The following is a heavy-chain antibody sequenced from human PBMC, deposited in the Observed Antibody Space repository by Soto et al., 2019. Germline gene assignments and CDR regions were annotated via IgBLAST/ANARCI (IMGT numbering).Heavy chain of an antibody. CDR3: AREDDGGDSLDV. CDR1: GGSISSYY. V-gene: IGHV4-59*12. D-gene: IGHD2-21*02. J-gene: IGHJ6*02. Sequence: SETLSLTCTVSGGSISSYYWSWIRQPPGKGLEWIGYIYYSGSTHYNPSPKSRVTISVDTSKNQFSLHLSSVTAADTAVYFCAREDDGGDSLDVWGQGTTVTVSS. CDR2: IYYSGST.